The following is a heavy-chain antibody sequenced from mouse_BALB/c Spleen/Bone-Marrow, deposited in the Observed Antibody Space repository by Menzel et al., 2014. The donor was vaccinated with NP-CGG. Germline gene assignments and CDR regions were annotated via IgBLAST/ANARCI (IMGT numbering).Heavy chain of an antibody. D-gene: IGHD3-1*01. CDR3: ARFSQLGLLAY. V-gene: IGHV1-55*01. Sequence: QVQLKESGAELVKPGTSVKLSCKASGYNFTSYWINWVKLRLGQGLEWIGDIYPGSGSTNYNEKFKSKATLTVDTSSSTAYMQPSSLASEDPALYYCARFSQLGLLAYWGQGTLVTVSA. J-gene: IGHJ3*01. CDR2: IYPGSGST. CDR1: GYNFTSYW.